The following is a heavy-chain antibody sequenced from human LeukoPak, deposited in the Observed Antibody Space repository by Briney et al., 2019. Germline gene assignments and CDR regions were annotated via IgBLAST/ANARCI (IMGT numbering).Heavy chain of an antibody. CDR3: ASGSSGWSTHYYYGMDV. CDR1: GYTFTSYG. CDR2: ISAYNGNT. D-gene: IGHD6-19*01. V-gene: IGHV1-18*01. Sequence: ASVKVSCKASGYTFTSYGISWVRQAPGQGLEWMGWISAYNGNTNYAQKLQGRVTMTTDTSTSTAYMELRSLRSDDTAVYYCASGSSGWSTHYYYGMDVWGQGTTVTVSS. J-gene: IGHJ6*02.